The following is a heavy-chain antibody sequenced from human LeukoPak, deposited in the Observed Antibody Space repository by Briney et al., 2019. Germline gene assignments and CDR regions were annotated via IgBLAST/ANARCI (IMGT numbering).Heavy chain of an antibody. Sequence: PSETLSLTCAVYGGSFSGYYWSWIRQPPGKGLEWIGEINHSGSTNYNPSLKSRVTISVDTSKNQFSLKLSSVTAADTAVYYCARGGVTTVTTGRYTDYWGQGTLVTVSS. J-gene: IGHJ4*02. V-gene: IGHV4-34*01. CDR2: INHSGST. CDR1: GGSFSGYY. D-gene: IGHD4-17*01. CDR3: ARGGVTTVTTGRYTDY.